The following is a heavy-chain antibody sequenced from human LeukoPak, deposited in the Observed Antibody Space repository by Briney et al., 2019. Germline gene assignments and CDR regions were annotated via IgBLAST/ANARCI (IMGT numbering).Heavy chain of an antibody. CDR3: AREPRVLMVSTAVIDY. V-gene: IGHV4-4*02. CDR1: GDSISSYQW. CDR2: IYHSGST. Sequence: SGTLSLTCAVSGDSISSYQWWSWVRQTPEQGLEWIGYIYHSGSTYYNPSLKSRVTISVDRSKNQFSLKLSSVTAADTAVYYCAREPRVLMVSTAVIDYWGQGTLVTVSS. J-gene: IGHJ4*02. D-gene: IGHD2-8*01.